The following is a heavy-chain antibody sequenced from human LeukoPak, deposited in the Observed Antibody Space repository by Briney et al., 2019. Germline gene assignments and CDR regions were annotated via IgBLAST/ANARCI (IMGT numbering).Heavy chain of an antibody. V-gene: IGHV5-51*01. J-gene: IGHJ6*03. CDR2: IYPGESDT. CDR3: ARHNYRVPAATWLYGYYYYMDV. D-gene: IGHD2-2*01. CDR1: GYSFTSYW. Sequence: GESLKISCKGSGYSFTSYWIGWVRQMPGKSLEWMWIIYPGESDTRYSPSFQGQVTISADKSISTDYLQWSSLKASDTAMYYCARHNYRVPAATWLYGYYYYMDVWGKGTTVAVSS.